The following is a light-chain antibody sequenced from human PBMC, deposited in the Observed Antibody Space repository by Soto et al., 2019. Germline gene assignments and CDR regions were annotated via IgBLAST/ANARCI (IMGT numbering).Light chain of an antibody. J-gene: IGKJ5*01. V-gene: IGKV1-39*01. CDR1: QSISSY. CDR2: AAS. CDR3: QQSYSTPIT. Sequence: IQMTQSPSSLSASLVDRVTITRRASQSISSYLNWYQQKPGKAPKLLIYAASSLQSGVPSRFSGSGSGTDFTLTISSLQPEDFATYYCQQSYSTPITFGQGTRLEIK.